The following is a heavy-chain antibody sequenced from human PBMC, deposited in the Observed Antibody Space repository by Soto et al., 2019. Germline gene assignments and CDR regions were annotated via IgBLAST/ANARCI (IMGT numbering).Heavy chain of an antibody. J-gene: IGHJ5*02. D-gene: IGHD6-19*01. Sequence: EVQLLESGGGLVQPGGSMRLSCAASGFTFSRSDMSWVRQTPGKGLEWVSAINGGRAFYGDSVEGRFTVSRDNSKNTLYLQMNSLRVEDTAIYYCATHGWDLWGQWTLVTVSS. CDR3: ATHGWDL. CDR2: INGGRA. CDR1: GFTFSRSD. V-gene: IGHV3-23*01.